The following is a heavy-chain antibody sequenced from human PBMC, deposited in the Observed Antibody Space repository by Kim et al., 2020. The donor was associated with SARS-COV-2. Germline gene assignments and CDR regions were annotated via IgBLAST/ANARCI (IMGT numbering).Heavy chain of an antibody. CDR1: GFTVSSNY. J-gene: IGHJ3*02. D-gene: IGHD3-9*01. CDR3: ARDHPPRLGLDAFDI. V-gene: IGHV3-66*01. Sequence: GGSLRLSCAASGFTVSSNYMSWVRQAPGKGLEWVSVIYSGGSTYYADSVKGRFTISRDNSENTLYLQMNSLRAEDTAVYYCARDHPPRLGLDAFDIWGQGTMVTVSS. CDR2: IYSGGST.